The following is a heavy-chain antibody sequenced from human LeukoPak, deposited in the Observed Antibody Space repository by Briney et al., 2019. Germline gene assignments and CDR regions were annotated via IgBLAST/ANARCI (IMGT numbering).Heavy chain of an antibody. Sequence: SDTLSLTCAVSGYSISSSNWWGWIRQPPGKGLEWIGYIYYSGSTYYNAPLKSRVTLSVDTSKNQFSLKLNSVTAVDTAVYYCARRGSGRYNWFDPWGQGTLVTVSS. D-gene: IGHD3-10*01. J-gene: IGHJ5*02. CDR2: IYYSGST. CDR3: ARRGSGRYNWFDP. CDR1: GYSISSSNW. V-gene: IGHV4-28*01.